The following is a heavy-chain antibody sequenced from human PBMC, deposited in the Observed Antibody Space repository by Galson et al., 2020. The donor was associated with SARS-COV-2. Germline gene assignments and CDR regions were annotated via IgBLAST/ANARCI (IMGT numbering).Heavy chain of an antibody. V-gene: IGHV4-59*01. CDR3: ARQGYCDVGSCFFDFEI. CDR1: GGSMSNYY. D-gene: IGHD2-15*01. J-gene: IGHJ3*02. Sequence: SQTLSLTCSVSGGSMSNYYWSWIRQAPGKGLEWIGYMFYSGSPNYNPSLQSRVTISVDKSKNQFSLKVRSVTAADTAVYFCARQGYCDVGSCFFDFEIWGQGTKVTVSP. CDR2: MFYSGSP.